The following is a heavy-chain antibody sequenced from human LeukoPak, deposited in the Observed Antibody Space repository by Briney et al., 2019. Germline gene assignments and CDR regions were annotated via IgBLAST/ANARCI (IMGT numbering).Heavy chain of an antibody. V-gene: IGHV4-39*01. J-gene: IGHJ4*02. D-gene: IGHD2-8*02. CDR2: TYYSGST. CDR3: ARGRGYCTGVSCDIDY. Sequence: SETLSLTCTVSGGSISSSSYYWGWIRQPPGKGLEWIGSTYYSGSTYYNPSLKSRVTISVDTSKNQFSLKLSSVTAADTAVYYCARGRGYCTGVSCDIDYWGQGTLVTVSS. CDR1: GGSISSSSYY.